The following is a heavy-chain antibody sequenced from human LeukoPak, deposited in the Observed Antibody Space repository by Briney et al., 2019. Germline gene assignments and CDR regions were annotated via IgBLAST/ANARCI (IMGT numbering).Heavy chain of an antibody. CDR2: ISPNSGGT. CDR3: ARDYFSVVIPIDWYFDL. J-gene: IGHJ2*01. Sequence: ASVKVSCKASGYTFTGYYMHWVRQAPRQGLEWMGWISPNSGGTNYAQKFQGRVTMTRDTSISTAYMELSRLRSDDTAVYYCARDYFSVVIPIDWYFDLWGRGTLVTVSS. D-gene: IGHD3-22*01. V-gene: IGHV1-2*02. CDR1: GYTFTGYY.